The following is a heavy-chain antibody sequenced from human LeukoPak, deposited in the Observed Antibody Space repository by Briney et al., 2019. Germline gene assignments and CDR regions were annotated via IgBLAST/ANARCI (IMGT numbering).Heavy chain of an antibody. CDR2: ITGSGGTT. J-gene: IGHJ4*02. CDR1: GFTFTSYA. Sequence: GGSLRLSCAASGFTFTSYAMSRVRQAPGKGLEWVSAITGSGGTTYYADFVKGRFTISRDNSKNTLYLQMNGLRVADTAVYYCAKMQGYFDYWGQGTLVTVSS. V-gene: IGHV3-23*01. CDR3: AKMQGYFDY.